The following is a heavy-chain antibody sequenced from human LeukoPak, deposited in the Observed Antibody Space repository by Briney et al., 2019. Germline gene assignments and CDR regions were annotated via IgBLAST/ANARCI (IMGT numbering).Heavy chain of an antibody. CDR1: GGSISNGGYY. J-gene: IGHJ6*02. CDR2: IYYSGST. V-gene: IGHV4-31*03. Sequence: SQTLSLTCTVSGGSISNGGYYWSWIRQHPGKGLEWIGYIYYSGSTYYNPSLKSRVTISVDTSKNQFSLKLSSVTAADTAVYYCARDLFPAGGGDADYYGMDVWGQGTTVTVSS. D-gene: IGHD2-21*02. CDR3: ARDLFPAGGGDADYYGMDV.